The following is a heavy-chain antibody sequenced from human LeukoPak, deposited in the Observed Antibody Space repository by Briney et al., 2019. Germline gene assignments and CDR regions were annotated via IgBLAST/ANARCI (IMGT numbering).Heavy chain of an antibody. CDR3: ARAYDFWTDY. CDR2: MKQDGSEK. CDR1: GFSFSTYW. J-gene: IGHJ4*02. Sequence: GGSLRLSCAASGFSFSTYWMTWVRQAPGKGLEWVANMKQDGSEKYYVDSVKGRFTISRDNAKNSLYLQMNSLRAEDTAVYYCARAYDFWTDYWGQGTLVTVSS. D-gene: IGHD3-3*01. V-gene: IGHV3-7*01.